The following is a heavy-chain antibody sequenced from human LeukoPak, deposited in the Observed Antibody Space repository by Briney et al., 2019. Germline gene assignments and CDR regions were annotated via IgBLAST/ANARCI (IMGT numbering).Heavy chain of an antibody. J-gene: IGHJ5*02. CDR3: ARHGYCSKTTCYNQIDP. CDR1: GYSLTDYW. D-gene: IGHD2-2*02. Sequence: PGESLQISSKASGYSLTDYWIGWVRQMPGKGLEWMGIIHPGDLDTRYSPSLQGQVTISLDRSISTAYLQWSSLKASDTAMYYCARHGYCSKTTCYNQIDPWGQGTLATVCS. V-gene: IGHV5-51*01. CDR2: IHPGDLDT.